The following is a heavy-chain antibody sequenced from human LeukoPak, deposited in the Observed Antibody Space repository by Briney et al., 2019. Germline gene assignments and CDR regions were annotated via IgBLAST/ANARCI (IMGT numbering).Heavy chain of an antibody. D-gene: IGHD3-22*01. Sequence: ASVKVSCTASGFTFTSSAVQWVRQARGQRLEWIGWIVVGSGNTNYAQKFQERVTITRDMSTSTAYMELSSLRSEDTAVYYCAAVSSGYYQHDVYWGQGTLVTVSS. CDR3: AAVSSGYYQHDVY. CDR1: GFTFTSSA. J-gene: IGHJ4*02. CDR2: IVVGSGNT. V-gene: IGHV1-58*01.